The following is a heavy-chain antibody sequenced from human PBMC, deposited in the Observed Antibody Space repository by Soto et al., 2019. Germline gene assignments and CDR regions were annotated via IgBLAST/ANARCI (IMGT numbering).Heavy chain of an antibody. Sequence: EVQLLESGGGLVQPGGSLRLSCAASGFTFSSYAMSWVRQAPGKGLAWVSAISGSGGSTYYADSVKGRFTISRDNSKNTLYLQMNSLRAEDTAVYYCAKDGQLDFDFQHWGQGTLVTVSS. CDR2: ISGSGGST. V-gene: IGHV3-23*01. CDR3: AKDGQLDFDFQH. CDR1: GFTFSSYA. J-gene: IGHJ1*01. D-gene: IGHD6-6*01.